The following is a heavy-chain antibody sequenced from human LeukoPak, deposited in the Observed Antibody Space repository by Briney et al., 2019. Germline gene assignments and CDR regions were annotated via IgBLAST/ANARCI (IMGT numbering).Heavy chain of an antibody. D-gene: IGHD5-24*01. CDR1: GGTFSSYA. J-gene: IGHJ4*02. CDR3: ASRDGYNPWYYFDY. Sequence: GASVKVSFKASGGTFSSYAISWVRQAPGQGLEWMGGIIPIFGTANYAQKFHGRVTITTDESTSTDYMELSSLRSEDTAVYYCASRDGYNPWYYFDYWGQGTLVTVSS. V-gene: IGHV1-69*05. CDR2: IIPIFGTA.